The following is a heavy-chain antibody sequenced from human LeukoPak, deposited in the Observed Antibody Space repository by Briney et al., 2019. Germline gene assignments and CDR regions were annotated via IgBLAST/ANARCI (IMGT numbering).Heavy chain of an antibody. J-gene: IGHJ6*02. CDR2: IIPILCIA. D-gene: IGHD2-21*02. CDR1: GGTFSSYA. CDR3: ALTYCGGDCGPYYYYGMDV. V-gene: IGHV1-69*04. Sequence: SVTVSCTSSGGTFSSYAISWVRQAPGQGLGWMGRIIPILCIANYAQKFQGRVTITADKSTSTAYMELSSLRSEDTAVYYCALTYCGGDCGPYYYYGMDVWGQGTTVTVSS.